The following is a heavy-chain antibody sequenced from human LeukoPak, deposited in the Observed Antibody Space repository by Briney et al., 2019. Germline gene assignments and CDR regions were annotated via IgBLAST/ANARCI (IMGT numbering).Heavy chain of an antibody. V-gene: IGHV3-7*02. CDR1: GFTFSSYW. CDR3: ARLTPYSGSPLGDY. D-gene: IGHD1-26*01. Sequence: PGGSLRLSCAASGFTFSSYWMSWVRQAPGKGLEWVANIKQDGSEKYYVDSVKGRFTISRDNAKNSLYLQMNSLRAEDTAVYYCARLTPYSGSPLGDYWGQGTLVTVSS. CDR2: IKQDGSEK. J-gene: IGHJ4*02.